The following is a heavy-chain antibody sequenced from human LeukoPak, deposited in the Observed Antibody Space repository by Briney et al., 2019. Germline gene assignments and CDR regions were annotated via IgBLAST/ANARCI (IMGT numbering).Heavy chain of an antibody. V-gene: IGHV3-48*01. J-gene: IGHJ3*02. D-gene: IGHD6-19*01. Sequence: PGGSLRLSCAASGFTFSSYSMNWVRQAPGKGLEWVSYISSSSSTIYYADSVKGRFTISRDNAKNSLYLQMNSLRAEDTAVYYCARDSQWLIRHDAFDIWGQGTMVTVSS. CDR1: GFTFSSYS. CDR3: ARDSQWLIRHDAFDI. CDR2: ISSSSSTI.